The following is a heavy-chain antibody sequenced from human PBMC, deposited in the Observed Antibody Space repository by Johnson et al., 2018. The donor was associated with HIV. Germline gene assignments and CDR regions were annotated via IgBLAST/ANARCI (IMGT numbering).Heavy chain of an antibody. CDR2: IYSGSNT. CDR1: GFTVSSNY. CDR3: ARAGRWSGDNDDVYLLQAFDV. J-gene: IGHJ3*01. Sequence: EMQLVESGGGLIQPGGSLRLSCAASGFTVSSNYMSWVRLAPGKGLEWVSVIYSGSNTYYADSVKGRFTISRDNSKNTLYLQMNSLRAGDTAVYYCARAGRWSGDNDDVYLLQAFDVWGQGTVVTVSS. D-gene: IGHD3-10*01. V-gene: IGHV3-53*01.